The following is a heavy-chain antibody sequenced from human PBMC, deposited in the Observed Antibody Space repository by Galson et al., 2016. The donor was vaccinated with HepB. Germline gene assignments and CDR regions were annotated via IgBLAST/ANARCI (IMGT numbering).Heavy chain of an antibody. Sequence: SLRLSCAASGFTFNSHKMQWVRQAPGKGLEWLSDISGSGYIIQYADSVKGRFTTSRDNSKDTLDLQMNSLRAEDTAVYYCARDPGQPEFYYYGMDVWGQGTTVTVSS. D-gene: IGHD3-10*01. CDR3: ARDPGQPEFYYYGMDV. CDR1: GFTFNSHK. V-gene: IGHV3-48*01. J-gene: IGHJ6*02. CDR2: ISGSGYII.